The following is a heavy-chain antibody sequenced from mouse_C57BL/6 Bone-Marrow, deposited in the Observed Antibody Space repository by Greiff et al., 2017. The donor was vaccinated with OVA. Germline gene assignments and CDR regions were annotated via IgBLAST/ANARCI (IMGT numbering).Heavy chain of an antibody. CDR2: IYPRSGNT. CDR1: GYTFTSYG. V-gene: IGHV1-81*01. Sequence: QVQLQQSGAELARPGASVKLSCKASGYTFTSYGISWVKQRTGQGLEWIGEIYPRSGNTYYNEKFKGKATLTADKSSSTAYMELRSLTSEDSAVYFCARVRAITTVTNGGYWGQGTTLTVSS. D-gene: IGHD1-1*01. CDR3: ARVRAITTVTNGGY. J-gene: IGHJ2*01.